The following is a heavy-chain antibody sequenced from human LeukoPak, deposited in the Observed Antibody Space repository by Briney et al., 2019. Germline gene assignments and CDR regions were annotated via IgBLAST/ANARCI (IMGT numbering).Heavy chain of an antibody. D-gene: IGHD4-17*01. Sequence: PGGSLRLSCAASGFTFSSYAMSWVRQAPGKGLEWVSAISGSGGSTYYADSVKGRFIISRDNSKNTLSLQMNNLRAEDTAVYYCARARGPGGDLAFDIWGQGTMVTVSS. CDR1: GFTFSSYA. CDR3: ARARGPGGDLAFDI. V-gene: IGHV3-23*01. CDR2: ISGSGGST. J-gene: IGHJ3*02.